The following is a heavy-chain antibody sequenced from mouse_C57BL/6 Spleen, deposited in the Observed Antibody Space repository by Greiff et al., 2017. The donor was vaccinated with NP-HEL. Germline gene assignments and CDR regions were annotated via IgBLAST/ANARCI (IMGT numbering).Heavy chain of an antibody. V-gene: IGHV1-59*01. Sequence: QVQLQQPGAELVRPGTSVKLSCKASGYTFTSYWMHWVKQRPGQGLEWIGVIDPSDSYTNYTQKFKGKATLTVDTSSSTAYMQLSSLTSEDSAVDYCARSDGYDYYAMDYWGQGTSVTVSS. D-gene: IGHD2-3*01. J-gene: IGHJ4*01. CDR1: GYTFTSYW. CDR2: IDPSDSYT. CDR3: ARSDGYDYYAMDY.